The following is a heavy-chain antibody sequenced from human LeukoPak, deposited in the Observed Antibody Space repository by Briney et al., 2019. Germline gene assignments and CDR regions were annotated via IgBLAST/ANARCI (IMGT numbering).Heavy chain of an antibody. Sequence: GESLKISCKGSGYSFTSYWIGWVRQMPGKGLEWMGIIYPGDSDTRYSPSFQGQVTISADESISTAYLQWSSLKASDTAMYYCARHPIAADYGLTLVVFDYWGQGTLVTVSS. J-gene: IGHJ4*02. CDR2: IYPGDSDT. D-gene: IGHD6-13*01. CDR1: GYSFTSYW. CDR3: ARHPIAADYGLTLVVFDY. V-gene: IGHV5-51*01.